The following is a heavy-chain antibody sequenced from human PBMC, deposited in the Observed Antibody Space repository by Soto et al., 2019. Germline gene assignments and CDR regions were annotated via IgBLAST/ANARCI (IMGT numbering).Heavy chain of an antibody. Sequence: ASVKVSCKASGYTFTSYYMHWVRQAPGQGLEWMGIINPSGGSTSYAQKFQGRVTMTRDTSTSTVYMELSSLRSEDTAVYYCAREYGNIVATINYYYYGMDVWGQGTTVTVSS. CDR1: GYTFTSYY. V-gene: IGHV1-46*01. CDR3: AREYGNIVATINYYYYGMDV. J-gene: IGHJ6*02. CDR2: INPSGGST. D-gene: IGHD5-12*01.